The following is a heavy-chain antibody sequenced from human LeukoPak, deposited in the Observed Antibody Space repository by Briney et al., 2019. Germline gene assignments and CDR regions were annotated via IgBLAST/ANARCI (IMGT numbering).Heavy chain of an antibody. J-gene: IGHJ4*02. CDR3: ATEGAVTVRAFDY. Sequence: PGGSLRLSCAASGYIFSNYNMHWVRQAPGKGLEWVSSISSSGSYMYYVDSLKGRFTISRDNAKNSLYLQINSLAAEDTAVYYCATEGAVTVRAFDYWGQGTLVTVSS. CDR2: ISSSGSYM. CDR1: GYIFSNYN. D-gene: IGHD3-10*02. V-gene: IGHV3-21*01.